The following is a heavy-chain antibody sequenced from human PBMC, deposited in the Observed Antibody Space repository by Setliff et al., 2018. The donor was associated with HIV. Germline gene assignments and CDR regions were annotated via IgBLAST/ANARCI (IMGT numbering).Heavy chain of an antibody. D-gene: IGHD5-12*01. CDR2: VYFSGGT. Sequence: SETLSLTCIVSGDSLMRSSYYWGWVRQSPGKGLEWIGSVYFSGGTYYNPSLQSRVSMSLDTSQNHVSLDVNSVTAADTAVYYCVRLTYSGWRAFDVWGHGTKVTVSS. V-gene: IGHV4-39*02. J-gene: IGHJ3*01. CDR1: GDSLMRSSYY. CDR3: VRLTYSGWRAFDV.